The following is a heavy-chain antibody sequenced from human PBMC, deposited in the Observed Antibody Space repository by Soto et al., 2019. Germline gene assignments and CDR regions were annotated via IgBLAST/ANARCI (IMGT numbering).Heavy chain of an antibody. CDR1: GYTFTSYY. D-gene: IGHD3-16*02. V-gene: IGHV1-46*01. CDR2: INPSGGST. Sequence: QVQLVQSGVEVKKPGASVKVSCKASGYTFTSYYMHWVRQAPGQGLEWMGIINPSGGSTSYAQKFQGRVTMTRDTSTSTVYMELSSLRSEDTAVYYCARDSPRGWLYPNDAFDIWGQGTMVTVSS. CDR3: ARDSPRGWLYPNDAFDI. J-gene: IGHJ3*02.